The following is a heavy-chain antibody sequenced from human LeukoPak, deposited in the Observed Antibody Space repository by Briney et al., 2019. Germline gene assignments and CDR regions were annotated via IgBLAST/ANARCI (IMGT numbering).Heavy chain of an antibody. CDR2: IIPIFGTA. D-gene: IGHD6-6*01. J-gene: IGHJ4*02. Sequence: ASVKVSCKASGGTFSSYAINWVRRAPGQGLEWMGGIIPIFGTANYAQKFQGRVTITADESTNTAYMELNSLRSEDTAVYYCAREGGHIAAFDYWGQGTLVTVSS. CDR3: AREGGHIAAFDY. CDR1: GGTFSSYA. V-gene: IGHV1-69*13.